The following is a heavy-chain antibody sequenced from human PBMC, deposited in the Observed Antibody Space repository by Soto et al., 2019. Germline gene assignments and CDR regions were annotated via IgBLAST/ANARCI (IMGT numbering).Heavy chain of an antibody. CDR2: MNPNSGNT. J-gene: IGHJ5*02. D-gene: IGHD2-15*01. CDR3: ARGIKYGAYSRWFDP. Sequence: QVQLVQSGAEVKKPGASVKVSCKASGYTFTSYDINWVRQATGQGLEYLGWMNPNSGNTGYVQKFQGRVTMTRDTSISTAYMELSSLRSEDWAVYFCARGIKYGAYSRWFDPWGQGTLVTVSS. CDR1: GYTFTSYD. V-gene: IGHV1-8*01.